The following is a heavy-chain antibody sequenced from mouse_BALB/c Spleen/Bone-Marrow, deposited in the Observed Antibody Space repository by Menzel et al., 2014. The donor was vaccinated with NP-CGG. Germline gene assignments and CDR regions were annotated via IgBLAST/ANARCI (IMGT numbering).Heavy chain of an antibody. D-gene: IGHD2-3*01. CDR2: IDPSDSET. J-gene: IGHJ4*01. CDR1: GYTFTSYW. V-gene: IGHV1-69*02. CDR3: ARALGDGYYYAMDY. Sequence: QVQLKQSGAELVKPGAPVKLSCRASGYTFTSYWMNWVKQRPGRGLEWIGRIDPSDSETHYNQKFKDKATLTVDKSSSTAYIQHSSLTSEDSAVYYCARALGDGYYYAMDYWGQGTSVTVSS.